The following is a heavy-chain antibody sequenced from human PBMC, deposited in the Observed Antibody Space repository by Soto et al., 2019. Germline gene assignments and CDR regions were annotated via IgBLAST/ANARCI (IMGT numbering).Heavy chain of an antibody. CDR3: ARGGIVLVIDVSHWFDP. CDR1: GYSISSGYY. Sequence: KSSETLSLTCAVSGYSISSGYYWGCIRQPPGKGLEWIGSIYHSGSTYYNPSLNSRVTISVDTSKNQFSLKLSSVTAADTAVYYCARGGIVLVIDVSHWFDPWGQGTLVTVSS. J-gene: IGHJ5*02. D-gene: IGHD2-8*02. CDR2: IYHSGST. V-gene: IGHV4-38-2*01.